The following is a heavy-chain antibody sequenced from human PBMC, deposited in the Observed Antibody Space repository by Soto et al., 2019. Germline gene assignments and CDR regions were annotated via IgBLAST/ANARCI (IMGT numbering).Heavy chain of an antibody. J-gene: IGHJ4*02. CDR3: AKGSTGARPYYFDH. V-gene: IGHV3-23*01. CDR2: ISDSGGST. Sequence: GGSLSLSCTASGFTSSNYAMSWVRQAPGKGLEWVSAISDSGGSTYYADSVKGRFTISRDNSVNTVSLQMNSLRGEDTALYYCAKGSTGARPYYFDHWGQGTLVTVSS. CDR1: GFTSSNYA. D-gene: IGHD1-1*01.